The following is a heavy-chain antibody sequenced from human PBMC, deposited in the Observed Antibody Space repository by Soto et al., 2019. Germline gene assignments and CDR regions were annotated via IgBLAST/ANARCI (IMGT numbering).Heavy chain of an antibody. D-gene: IGHD3-10*01. Sequence: SETLSLTCTVSGGSISSGGYYWSWIRQHPGKGLEWIGYIYYSGSTYYNPSLKSRVTISVDTSKNQFSLKLSSVTAADTAVYYCARYSMVRGVVLAGNWFDPWGQGTLVTV. V-gene: IGHV4-31*03. CDR1: GGSISSGGYY. J-gene: IGHJ5*02. CDR2: IYYSGST. CDR3: ARYSMVRGVVLAGNWFDP.